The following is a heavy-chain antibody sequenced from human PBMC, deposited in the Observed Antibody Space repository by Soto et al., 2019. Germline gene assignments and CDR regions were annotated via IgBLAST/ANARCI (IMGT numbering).Heavy chain of an antibody. CDR2: IYYSGST. CDR3: ARAGYIYGTHFDY. V-gene: IGHV4-31*03. CDR1: GDSISSGGYY. Sequence: QVQLQQSGPGLVKPSQTLSLTCTVSGDSISSGGYYWSWIRQHPGGLEWIGYIYYSGSTYYNPSLESRVSISVDASENQFSMTLSSVTAADTAVYYCARAGYIYGTHFDYWGQGTPVTVSS. D-gene: IGHD6-13*01. J-gene: IGHJ4*02.